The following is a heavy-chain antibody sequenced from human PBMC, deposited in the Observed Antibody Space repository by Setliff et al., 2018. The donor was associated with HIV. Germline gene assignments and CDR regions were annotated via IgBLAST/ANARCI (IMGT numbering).Heavy chain of an antibody. D-gene: IGHD3-22*01. Sequence: GGSLRLSCTASGFTFGDYAMSWVRQAPGKGLEWVGFIRSKAYGGTTEYAASVKDRFTVSRDDSKNTLYLQMNSLKTEDTAVYYCTTDMIVVVITNYWGQGTLVTVSS. CDR3: TTDMIVVVITNY. V-gene: IGHV3-49*04. CDR2: IRSKAYGGTT. J-gene: IGHJ4*02. CDR1: GFTFGDYA.